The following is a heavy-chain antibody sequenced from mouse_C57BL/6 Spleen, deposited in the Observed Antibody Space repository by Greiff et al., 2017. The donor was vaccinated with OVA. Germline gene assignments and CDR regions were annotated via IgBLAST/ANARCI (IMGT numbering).Heavy chain of an antibody. Sequence: EVQLQQSGPELVKPGASVKMSCKASGYTFTDYNMHWVKQSHGKSLEWIGYINPNNGGTSYNQKFKGKATLTVNKSSSTAYMELRSLTSEDSAVYYCARWGWLLRYFDVWGTGTTVTVSS. D-gene: IGHD2-3*01. CDR1: GYTFTDYN. CDR3: ARWGWLLRYFDV. CDR2: INPNNGGT. J-gene: IGHJ1*03. V-gene: IGHV1-22*01.